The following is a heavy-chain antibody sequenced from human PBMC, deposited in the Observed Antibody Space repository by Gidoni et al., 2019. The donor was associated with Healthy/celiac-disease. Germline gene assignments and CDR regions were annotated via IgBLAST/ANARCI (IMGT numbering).Heavy chain of an antibody. D-gene: IGHD3-10*01. Sequence: EVQLVESGGGLVQPGGSLRLSCAASGFTFSSYDMHWVRQATGKGLEWVSAIGTAGDTYYPGSVKGRFTISRENAKNSLYLQMNSLRAGDTAVYYCAREIRGGWFDPWGQGTLVTVSS. CDR2: IGTAGDT. V-gene: IGHV3-13*01. J-gene: IGHJ5*02. CDR1: GFTFSSYD. CDR3: AREIRGGWFDP.